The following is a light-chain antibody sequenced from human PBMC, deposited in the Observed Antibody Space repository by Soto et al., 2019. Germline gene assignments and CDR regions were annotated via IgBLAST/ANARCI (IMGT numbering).Light chain of an antibody. Sequence: EIEMTQSPATLSLSPGDRATISCRASQTIDNTLAWYQRKPGQAPRLLIYDASTRATGVPARFSGSGSGTDFTLTISSLQSEDFAVYYCQHYNYWPYTFGQGTKVEIK. V-gene: IGKV3-15*01. CDR3: QHYNYWPYT. CDR2: DAS. J-gene: IGKJ2*01. CDR1: QTIDNT.